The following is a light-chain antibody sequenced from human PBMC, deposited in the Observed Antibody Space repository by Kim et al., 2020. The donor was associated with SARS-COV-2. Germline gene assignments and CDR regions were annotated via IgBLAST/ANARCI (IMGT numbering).Light chain of an antibody. CDR1: SLRKYY. CDR2: GNN. CDR3: NSRDSGGYVI. Sequence: SELTQDPAVSVALEQTVRITCQGDSLRKYYVSWYQQKPGQAPRLVISGNNNRPSGLPDRFSGSSSGNTASLTITGAQAEDEADYYCNSRDSGGYVIFGGGNQLSVL. J-gene: IGLJ2*01. V-gene: IGLV3-19*01.